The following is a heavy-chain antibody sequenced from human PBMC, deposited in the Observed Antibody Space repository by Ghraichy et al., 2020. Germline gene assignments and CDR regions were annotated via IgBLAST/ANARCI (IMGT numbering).Heavy chain of an antibody. D-gene: IGHD2-2*01. CDR1: GGSISSYY. J-gene: IGHJ4*02. V-gene: IGHV4-59*01. CDR3: ARDGGYCSSTSCPDYYFDY. CDR2: IYYSGST. Sequence: SQTLSLTCTVSGGSISSYYWSWIRQPPGKGLEWIGYIYYSGSTNYNPSLKSRVTISVDTSKNQFSLKLSSVTAADTAVYYCARDGGYCSSTSCPDYYFDYWGQGTLVTVSS.